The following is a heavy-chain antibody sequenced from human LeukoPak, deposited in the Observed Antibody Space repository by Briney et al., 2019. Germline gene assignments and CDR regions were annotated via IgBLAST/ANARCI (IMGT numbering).Heavy chain of an antibody. J-gene: IGHJ3*02. V-gene: IGHV4-39*01. CDR2: INFSGTT. Sequence: SETLCLTCTVSGGSLRSSSYYWGWVRPPPGKGRGWIVSINFSGTTYSHPSLKSRLTISIDMSKSQFSLKLPPVTAADAAVYYCARPDRIRSAFDIWGQGRMVTVSS. CDR1: GGSLRSSSYY. CDR3: ARPDRIRSAFDI.